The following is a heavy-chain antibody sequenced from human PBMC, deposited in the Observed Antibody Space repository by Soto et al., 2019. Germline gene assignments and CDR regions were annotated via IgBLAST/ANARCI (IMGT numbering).Heavy chain of an antibody. Sequence: GVSLRLSCAGTGFTLSSYSMNWVRQAPGTGLDWVSYISSTSSMIHYADSVQGRFTISRDNAKNSLYLQMNSLRAEDTAVYYCAKEKISTSCCNWFDPWGQGTLVTVSS. CDR1: GFTLSSYS. J-gene: IGHJ5*02. V-gene: IGHV3-48*01. CDR3: AKEKISTSCCNWFDP. D-gene: IGHD2-2*01. CDR2: ISSTSSMI.